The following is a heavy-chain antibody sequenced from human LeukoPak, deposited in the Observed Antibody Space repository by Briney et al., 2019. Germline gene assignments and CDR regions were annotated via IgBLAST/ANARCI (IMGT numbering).Heavy chain of an antibody. CDR2: IYYSGST. Sequence: SETLSLTCTVSGGSISSYYWSWIRQPPGKGLEWIGYIYYSGSTNYNLSLKSRVTISVDTSKNQFSLKLSSVTAADTAVYYCARHPYGGSTAPLDYWGQGTLVTVSS. V-gene: IGHV4-59*08. CDR1: GGSISSYY. J-gene: IGHJ4*02. CDR3: ARHPYGGSTAPLDY. D-gene: IGHD4-23*01.